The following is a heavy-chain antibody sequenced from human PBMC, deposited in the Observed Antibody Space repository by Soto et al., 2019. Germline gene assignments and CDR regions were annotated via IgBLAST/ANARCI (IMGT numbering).Heavy chain of an antibody. J-gene: IGHJ4*02. CDR3: ARVPDDSDVPRWDY. D-gene: IGHD4-17*01. V-gene: IGHV1-46*02. Sequence: QVQLLQSGAEVRKPGASVRLSCETSGYNFNQYYIHWVRQAPGLGLERMGIINLRGGTTEYAHKFRGRVTVTGDTSTSTAYMQLSSLRSEDTAVDFCARVPDDSDVPRWDYWGQGTRVTVSS. CDR2: INLRGGTT. CDR1: GYNFNQYY.